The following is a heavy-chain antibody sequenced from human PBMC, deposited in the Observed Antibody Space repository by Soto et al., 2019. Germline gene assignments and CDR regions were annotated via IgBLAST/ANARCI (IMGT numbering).Heavy chain of an antibody. CDR2: IIPIFGTA. CDR3: AGVVKLSVGFDP. Sequence: QVQLVQSGAEVKKPGSSVKVSCKASGGTFSSYAISWVRQAPGQGLEWMGGIIPIFGTANYAQKFQGRVTITADESTSKAYMELSSVKSEDPAVSYCAGVVKLSVGFDPWGQGNLVTVSS. J-gene: IGHJ5*02. D-gene: IGHD3-22*01. CDR1: GGTFSSYA. V-gene: IGHV1-69*01.